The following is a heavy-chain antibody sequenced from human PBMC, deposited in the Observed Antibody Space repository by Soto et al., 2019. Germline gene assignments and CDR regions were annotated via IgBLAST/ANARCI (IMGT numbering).Heavy chain of an antibody. CDR3: AREMDYGDPMSWFDP. CDR2: IYYSGST. CDR1: GGSISSGDYY. J-gene: IGHJ5*02. D-gene: IGHD4-17*01. V-gene: IGHV4-30-4*01. Sequence: SETLSLTCTVSGGSISSGDYYWSWIRQPPGKGLEWIGYIYYSGSTYCNPSLKSRVTISVDTSKNQFSLKLSSVTAADTAVYYCAREMDYGDPMSWFDPWGQGTLVTVSS.